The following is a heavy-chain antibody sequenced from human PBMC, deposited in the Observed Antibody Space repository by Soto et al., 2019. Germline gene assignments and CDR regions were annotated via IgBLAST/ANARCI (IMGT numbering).Heavy chain of an antibody. V-gene: IGHV3-53*04. CDR1: GFTVSSNY. CDR3: ARSPYRSPNGLFDY. CDR2: IYSGGST. Sequence: PGGSLRLSCAASGFTVSSNYMSWVRQAPGKGLEWVSVIYSGGSTYYADSVKGRFTISRHNSKNTLYLQMNSLRAEDTAVYYCARSPYRSPNGLFDYWGQGTLVIVSS. D-gene: IGHD2-8*01. J-gene: IGHJ4*02.